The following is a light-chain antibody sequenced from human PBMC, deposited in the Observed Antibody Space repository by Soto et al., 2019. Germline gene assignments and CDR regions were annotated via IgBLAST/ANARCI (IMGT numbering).Light chain of an antibody. CDR1: QVVVTAY. Sequence: EIVLTQSPGTLSVSPGERATLSCKASQVVVTAYIHWYQHKPGQAPRLLISGASNRASGIPDRFSGSGVGTDFTLTFNRLEPEDCAVYYCLLFRGSPTFGPGSRVHI. CDR2: GAS. V-gene: IGKV3-20*01. CDR3: LLFRGSPT. J-gene: IGKJ3*01.